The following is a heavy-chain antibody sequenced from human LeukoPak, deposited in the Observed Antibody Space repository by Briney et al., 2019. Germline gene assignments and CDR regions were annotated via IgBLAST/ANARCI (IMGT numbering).Heavy chain of an antibody. CDR3: ARESLTWLQSRTSWFDP. CDR1: GYSISTGYY. J-gene: IGHJ5*02. CDR2: VYHSGST. D-gene: IGHD5-24*01. V-gene: IGHV4-38-2*02. Sequence: KTSETLSLTCTVSGYSISTGYYWGWVRQTPGKRLEWIGTVYHSGSTYYNPSLRSRAAISVDTSRNQFSLRLSSVTAADTAVYYCARESLTWLQSRTSWFDPWGQGTLVTVSS.